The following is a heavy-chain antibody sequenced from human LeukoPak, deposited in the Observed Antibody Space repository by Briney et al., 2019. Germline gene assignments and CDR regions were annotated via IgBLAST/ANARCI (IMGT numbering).Heavy chain of an antibody. V-gene: IGHV4-39*01. CDR1: GGSISSTTYY. CDR2: IYYSGNT. Sequence: PSETLSLTCIVSGGSISSTTYYWGWIRQPPGKRLEWIGSIYYSGNTYYNPSLKSRVTISIDTSKNQFSLKLTSVTAADTAVYYCGGGYSYGFDYWGQGTLVTVSS. J-gene: IGHJ4*02. CDR3: GGGYSYGFDY. D-gene: IGHD5-18*01.